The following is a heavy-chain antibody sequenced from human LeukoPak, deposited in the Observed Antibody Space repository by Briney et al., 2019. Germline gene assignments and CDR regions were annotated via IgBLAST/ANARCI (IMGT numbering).Heavy chain of an antibody. CDR1: GYTFTSYD. CDR3: ARALRIVCGSDCHSYYFDY. D-gene: IGHD2-21*02. J-gene: IGHJ4*02. CDR2: MNPNSGNT. V-gene: IGHV1-8*01. Sequence: ASVKVSCKASGYTFTSYDINWVRQATGQGLEWMGWMNPNSGNTGYAQKFQGRVTMTRNTSISTAYMELSSLRYEDTAMYYCARALRIVCGSDCHSYYFDYWGQGALVTVSS.